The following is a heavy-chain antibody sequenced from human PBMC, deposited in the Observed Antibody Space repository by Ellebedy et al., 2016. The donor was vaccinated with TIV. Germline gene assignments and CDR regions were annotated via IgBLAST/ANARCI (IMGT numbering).Heavy chain of an antibody. J-gene: IGHJ4*02. CDR3: ARDNSGRGYFDS. Sequence: GESLKISCAASGFTFSSYAMSWVRQAPGKGLEWVSAISGSGGSTYYADSVKGRFTISRDNSKNTLYLQMNSLRAEDTAVYYCARDNSGRGYFDSWGQGNLVTVSS. D-gene: IGHD6-19*01. CDR1: GFTFSSYA. CDR2: ISGSGGST. V-gene: IGHV3-23*01.